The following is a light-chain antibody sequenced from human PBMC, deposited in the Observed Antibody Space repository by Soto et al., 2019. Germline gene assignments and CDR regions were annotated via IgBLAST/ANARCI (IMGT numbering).Light chain of an antibody. CDR3: SSYAGTYKVV. CDR1: SNDVGGYNF. CDR2: EVI. V-gene: IGLV2-8*01. J-gene: IGLJ2*01. Sequence: QSALTQPPSASGSPGQSVTISCTGTSNDVGGYNFVSWYQQHPRKAPKLMIYEVIKRPSGVPDRFAGSKSGNTASLTVSGLQPEDEGDYYCSSYAGTYKVVFGGGTKLTVL.